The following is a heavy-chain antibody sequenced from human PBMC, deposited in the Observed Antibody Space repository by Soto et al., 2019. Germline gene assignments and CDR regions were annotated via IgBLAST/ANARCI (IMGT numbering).Heavy chain of an antibody. Sequence: PSETLSLTCTVSGGSISSYYWSWIRQPPGKGLEWIGYIYYSGGTNYNPSLKSRVTISVDTSKNQFSLKLSSVTAADTAVYYCARVGYSGYEYYYYYMDVWGKGTTVTVSS. CDR3: ARVGYSGYEYYYYYMDV. V-gene: IGHV4-59*01. D-gene: IGHD5-12*01. CDR1: GGSISSYY. CDR2: IYYSGGT. J-gene: IGHJ6*03.